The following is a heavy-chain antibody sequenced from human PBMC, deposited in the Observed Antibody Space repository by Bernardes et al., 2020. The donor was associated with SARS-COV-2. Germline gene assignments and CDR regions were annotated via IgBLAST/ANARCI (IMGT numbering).Heavy chain of an antibody. CDR1: GASISSSTYY. V-gene: IGHV4-39*01. CDR3: AGSYCGIDCYIGGLGSWGYGMDV. J-gene: IGHJ6*01. D-gene: IGHD2-21*01. Sequence: SESLSLTCSVSGASISSSTYYWGWLRQAPGKGLEWIGSIYASGNSYYNPSLQSRVRETVDTSKNQVSLRPSFVIAADTAVYYCAGSYCGIDCYIGGLGSWGYGMDVWGQGTTVTVAS. CDR2: IYASGNS.